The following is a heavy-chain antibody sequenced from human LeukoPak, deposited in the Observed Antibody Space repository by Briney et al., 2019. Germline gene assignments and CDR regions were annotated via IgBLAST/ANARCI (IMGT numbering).Heavy chain of an antibody. CDR3: ARGVDY. J-gene: IGHJ4*02. Sequence: HPGGSLRLSCAASGLTFSSYAMHWVRQAPGKGLEWVAVISYDGSNKYYADSVKGRFTISRDNSKNTLYLQMNSLRAEDTAVYYCARGVDYWGQGTLDTVSS. CDR1: GLTFSSYA. V-gene: IGHV3-30*04. CDR2: ISYDGSNK. D-gene: IGHD2-15*01.